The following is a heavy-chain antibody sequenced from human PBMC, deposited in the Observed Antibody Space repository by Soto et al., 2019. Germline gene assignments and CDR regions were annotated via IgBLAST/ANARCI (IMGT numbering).Heavy chain of an antibody. V-gene: IGHV3-30-3*01. CDR2: ISYDGNNK. J-gene: IGHJ4*02. D-gene: IGHD1-26*01. Sequence: QVQLVESGGGVVQPGRSLRLSCAASGFTLSSYVMHWVRQAPGKGLEWVAVISYDGNNKYYADSVKGRFTISRDNSKNTLYLQMNSLRAEDTAVYYGARELYGSGSYDYWGQGTLVTVSS. CDR3: ARELYGSGSYDY. CDR1: GFTLSSYV.